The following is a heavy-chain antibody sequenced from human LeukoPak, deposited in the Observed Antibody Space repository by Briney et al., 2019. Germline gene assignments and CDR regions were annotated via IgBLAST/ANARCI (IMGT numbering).Heavy chain of an antibody. Sequence: GESLKISCKGFGYSFTSYWIGWVRQMPGKGLEWMGIIYPGDSDTRYSPSFQGQVTISADKSISTAYLQWSSLKASDTAMYYCARRPPFSPEQQLEGDWFDPWGQGTQVTVSS. D-gene: IGHD6-13*01. CDR2: IYPGDSDT. CDR3: ARRPPFSPEQQLEGDWFDP. V-gene: IGHV5-51*01. J-gene: IGHJ5*02. CDR1: GYSFTSYW.